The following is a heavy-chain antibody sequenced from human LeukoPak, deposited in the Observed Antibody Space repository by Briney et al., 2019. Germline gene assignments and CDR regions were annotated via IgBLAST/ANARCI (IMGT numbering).Heavy chain of an antibody. D-gene: IGHD6-13*01. V-gene: IGHV4-39*01. CDR1: GGSISSSSFY. CDR3: ARHSIAAAGKNFDY. Sequence: PSETLSLTCTVSGGSISSSSFYWGWICQPPGKGLEWIASIYYSGSTYYNPSLKSRVTISVDTSKNQFSLKLSSVTAADTAVYYCARHSIAAAGKNFDYWGQGTLVTVSS. J-gene: IGHJ4*02. CDR2: IYYSGST.